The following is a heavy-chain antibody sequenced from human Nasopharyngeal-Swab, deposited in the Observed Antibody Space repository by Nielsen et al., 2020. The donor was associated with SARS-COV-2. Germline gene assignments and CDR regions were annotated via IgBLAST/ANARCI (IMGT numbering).Heavy chain of an antibody. CDR2: IVVGSGNT. J-gene: IGHJ6*02. V-gene: IGHV1-58*02. Sequence: SVKVSCKASGFTFTSSAMQWVRQARGQRLEWIGWIVVGSGNTNYAQKFQERVTITRDMSTSTAYMELSSLRAEDTAVYYCARYIIAARPLYYYYGMDVWGQGTTVTVSS. CDR3: ARYIIAARPLYYYYGMDV. D-gene: IGHD6-6*01. CDR1: GFTFTSSA.